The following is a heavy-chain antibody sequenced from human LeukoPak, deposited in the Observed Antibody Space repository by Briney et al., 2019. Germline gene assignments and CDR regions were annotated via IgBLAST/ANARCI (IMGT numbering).Heavy chain of an antibody. CDR1: EFTFSSYN. Sequence: GGSLRLSCAASEFTFSSYNMNWVRQAPGKGLEWVSSISSSSKYIYYADSVKGRFTISRDNAKNSLYLQMNSLRAEDTAVYYCARTNYGAYLEGAFDIWGQGTMVTVSS. D-gene: IGHD4-17*01. J-gene: IGHJ3*02. CDR3: ARTNYGAYLEGAFDI. CDR2: ISSSSKYI. V-gene: IGHV3-21*01.